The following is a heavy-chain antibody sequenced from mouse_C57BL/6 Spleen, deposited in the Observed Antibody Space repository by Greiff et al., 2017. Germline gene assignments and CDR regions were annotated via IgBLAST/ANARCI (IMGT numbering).Heavy chain of an antibody. CDR2: IHPNSGST. D-gene: IGHD2-1*01. Sequence: VQLQQSGAELVKPGASVKLSCKASGYTFTSYWMHWVKQRPGQGLEWIGMIHPNSGSTNYNEKFKSKATLTVDKSSSTAYMQLSSLTSEDSAVYYCARSYGNYDPYLDYWGQGTTLTVSS. J-gene: IGHJ2*01. V-gene: IGHV1-64*01. CDR3: ARSYGNYDPYLDY. CDR1: GYTFTSYW.